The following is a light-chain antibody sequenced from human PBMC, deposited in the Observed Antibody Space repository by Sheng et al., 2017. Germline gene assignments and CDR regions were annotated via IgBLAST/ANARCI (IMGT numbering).Light chain of an antibody. J-gene: IGKJ4*01. V-gene: IGKV3-20*01. Sequence: EIVLTQSPDTLSLSPGTGATLSCRASQSVDTLYLAWYQQKPGQAPRLLIYGASTRATGIPARFSGSGSGTEFTLTIRGLEPEDFAVYYCQQYGNTPLTFGGGTKVEVK. CDR1: QSVDTLY. CDR2: GAS. CDR3: QQYGNTPLT.